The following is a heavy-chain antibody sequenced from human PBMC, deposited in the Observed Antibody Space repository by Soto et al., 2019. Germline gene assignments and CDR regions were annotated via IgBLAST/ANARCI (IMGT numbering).Heavy chain of an antibody. CDR1: GYSFTSYW. CDR3: ARLKGTVTFYYYYGMDV. J-gene: IGHJ6*02. V-gene: IGHV5-51*01. Sequence: GESLKISCKGSGYSFTSYWIGWVRQMPGKGLGWMGIIYSGDSDTRYSPSFQGQVTISADKSISTAYLQWSGLKASDTAMYYCARLKGTVTFYYYYGMDVWGQGTTVTVSS. D-gene: IGHD4-4*01. CDR2: IYSGDSDT.